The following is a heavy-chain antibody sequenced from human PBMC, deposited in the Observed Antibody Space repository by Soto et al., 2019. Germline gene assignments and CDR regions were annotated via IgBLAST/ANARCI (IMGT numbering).Heavy chain of an antibody. D-gene: IGHD2-8*02. CDR3: ARALLHDLVVPDFDS. CDR2: VHSNNDDR. V-gene: IGHV1-18*01. CDR1: GYIFDRFG. Sequence: QVQVVQSGAEVKEPGASVKVSCKTSGYIFDRFGITWVRQAPGQGLEWMGWVHSNNDDRKYAQKVQGRVTMTTDASTTTAYMELRDLTPDDTAGDIGARALLHDLVVPDFDSWGQGTLVSVTS. J-gene: IGHJ4*02.